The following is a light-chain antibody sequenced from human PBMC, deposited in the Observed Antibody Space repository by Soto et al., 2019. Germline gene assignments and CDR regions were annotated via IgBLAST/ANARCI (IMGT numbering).Light chain of an antibody. CDR3: VLYMGSGISV. CDR2: STN. J-gene: IGLJ2*01. CDR1: SGSASTSYY. Sequence: QTVVTQEPSFSVSPGGTVTLTCGLSSGSASTSYYPSWYQQTPGQAPRTLIYSTNTRSSGVPDRFSGSILGNKAALTITGAQADEESDYYCVLYMGSGISVFGGGTKLTVL. V-gene: IGLV8-61*01.